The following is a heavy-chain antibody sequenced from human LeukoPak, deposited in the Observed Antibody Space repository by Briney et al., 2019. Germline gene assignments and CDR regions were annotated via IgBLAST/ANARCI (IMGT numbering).Heavy chain of an antibody. V-gene: IGHV1-69-2*01. CDR1: GYTSTVYY. Sequence: ASVKVSCKVSGYTSTVYYVHWVQQAPGKGLEWMGLIDPEDGETIYAEEFQGRVSITADTSTDTAYMELSSLRFDDTAVYYCATGHITGGTGFDYWGQGTLVTVSS. CDR2: IDPEDGET. D-gene: IGHD1-20*01. J-gene: IGHJ4*02. CDR3: ATGHITGGTGFDY.